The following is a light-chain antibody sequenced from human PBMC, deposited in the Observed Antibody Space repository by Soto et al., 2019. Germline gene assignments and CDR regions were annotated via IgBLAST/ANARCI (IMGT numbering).Light chain of an antibody. V-gene: IGLV2-18*02. CDR1: SXDIGSYNR. Sequence: QSALTQPASVSGSPGQSITISCTGTSXDIGSYNRVSWYQQPPGTAPKLIIYEVNNRPSGVPDRFSGSKSGNTASLTISGLQAEDEADYYCNSFTTSSTYVCGTGTNVT. J-gene: IGLJ1*01. CDR2: EVN. CDR3: NSFTTSSTYV.